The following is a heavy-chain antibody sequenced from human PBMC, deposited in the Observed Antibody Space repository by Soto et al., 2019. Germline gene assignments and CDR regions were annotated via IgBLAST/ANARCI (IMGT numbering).Heavy chain of an antibody. D-gene: IGHD1-1*01. Sequence: SETLSLTCAVYGGSFSGYYWSWIRQPPGKGLEWIGEINHSGSTNYNPSLKSRVTISVDTSKNQFSLKLSSVTAADTAVYYCASASRGINWNRTKNLDYWGQGTLVTVSS. J-gene: IGHJ4*02. CDR2: INHSGST. CDR3: ASASRGINWNRTKNLDY. V-gene: IGHV4-34*01. CDR1: GGSFSGYY.